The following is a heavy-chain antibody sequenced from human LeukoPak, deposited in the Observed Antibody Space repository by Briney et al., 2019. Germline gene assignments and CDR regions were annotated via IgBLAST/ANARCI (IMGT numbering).Heavy chain of an antibody. V-gene: IGHV3-21*01. D-gene: IGHD2-2*01. CDR2: ISSSSSYI. CDR3: ASSRLPAAKNWFDP. J-gene: IGHJ5*02. Sequence: GGSLRLSWAASGFTFSSYSMNWVRQAPGKGLEWVSSISSSSSYIYYADSVKGRFTISRDNAKNSLYLQMNSLRAEDTAVYYCASSRLPAAKNWFDPWGQGTLVTVSS. CDR1: GFTFSSYS.